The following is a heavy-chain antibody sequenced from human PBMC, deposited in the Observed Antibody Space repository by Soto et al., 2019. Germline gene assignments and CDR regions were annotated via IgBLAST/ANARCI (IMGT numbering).Heavy chain of an antibody. CDR3: AIDGSGWYVGWFDP. J-gene: IGHJ5*02. CDR1: GGTFSSYT. Sequence: QVQLVQSGAEVKKPGSSVKVSCKASGGTFSSYTISWVRQAPGQGLEWMGRIIPILGIANYAQKFQGRVTITADKXXRPAYMELSSLRSEDTAVYYCAIDGSGWYVGWFDPWGQGTLVTVSS. D-gene: IGHD6-19*01. V-gene: IGHV1-69*08. CDR2: IIPILGIA.